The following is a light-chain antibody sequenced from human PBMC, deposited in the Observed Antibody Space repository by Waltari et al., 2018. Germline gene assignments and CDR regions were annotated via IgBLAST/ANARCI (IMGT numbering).Light chain of an antibody. J-gene: IGLJ3*02. CDR1: RSDLGSYHL. Sequence: QSALTQPASVSGSPGQSITISCTGLRSDLGSYHLFSRFQQHPDKAPKLLIYEVSKRPSEVSNRFSGSASGNTAYLTISGLQAEDEADYYCCSSPESSTSWVFGGGTKLTVL. CDR2: EVS. V-gene: IGLV2-23*02. CDR3: CSSPESSTSWV.